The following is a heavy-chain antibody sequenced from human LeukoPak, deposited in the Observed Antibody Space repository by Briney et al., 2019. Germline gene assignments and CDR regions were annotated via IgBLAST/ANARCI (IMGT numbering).Heavy chain of an antibody. Sequence: KTSQTLSLTCTVSGGSITSGDYYWSWIRQPPGKGLEWIGYISYSGSTSYSPSLKSPFTISMDTSKNQFSLRLSSVTAADTAIYFCARALNYDFWSAYYYYMDVWGEGTTVTVSS. V-gene: IGHV4-30-4*01. CDR1: GGSITSGDYY. D-gene: IGHD3-3*01. CDR3: ARALNYDFWSAYYYYMDV. CDR2: ISYSGST. J-gene: IGHJ6*03.